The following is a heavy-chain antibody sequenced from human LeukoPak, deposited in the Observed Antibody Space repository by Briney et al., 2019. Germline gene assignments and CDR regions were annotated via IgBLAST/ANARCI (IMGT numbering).Heavy chain of an antibody. CDR1: GYTFTSYA. Sequence: ASVKVSCKASGYTFTSYAMHWVRQAPGQRLEWMGWINAGNGNTKYSQKFQGRVTITRDTSASTAYMELSSLRSEDTAVYYCARGGDSSSWYLVYGMDVWGQGTTVTVSS. J-gene: IGHJ6*02. D-gene: IGHD6-13*01. CDR3: ARGGDSSSWYLVYGMDV. V-gene: IGHV1-3*01. CDR2: INAGNGNT.